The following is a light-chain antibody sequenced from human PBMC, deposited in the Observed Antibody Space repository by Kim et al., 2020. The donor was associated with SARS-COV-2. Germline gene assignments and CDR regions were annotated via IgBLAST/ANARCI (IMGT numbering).Light chain of an antibody. J-gene: IGLJ3*02. CDR1: SGDVGAYDY. V-gene: IGLV2-14*03. CDR3: SSYTSSRTWV. CDR2: AVT. Sequence: SITISCTGTSGDVGAYDYVSWYQQHPGKAPKLMIYAVTKRPSGISNRFSGSKSGHTASLSISGLRAEDEGDYYCSSYTSSRTWVFGGGTQLTVL.